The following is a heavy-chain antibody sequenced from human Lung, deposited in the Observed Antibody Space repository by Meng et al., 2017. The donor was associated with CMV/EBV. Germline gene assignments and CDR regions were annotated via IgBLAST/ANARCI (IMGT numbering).Heavy chain of an antibody. V-gene: IGHV1-69*05. CDR3: ASGYCSSTSCYSLNEYYFDY. Sequence: SAXVSCKASAGTLSSYAISWVRQAPGQGLEWMGGIIPIFGTANYAQKFQGRVTITTDESTSTAYMELSSLRSEDTAVYYCASGYCSSTSCYSLNEYYFDYWGQGTLVTVSS. D-gene: IGHD2-2*02. J-gene: IGHJ4*02. CDR2: IIPIFGTA. CDR1: AGTLSSYA.